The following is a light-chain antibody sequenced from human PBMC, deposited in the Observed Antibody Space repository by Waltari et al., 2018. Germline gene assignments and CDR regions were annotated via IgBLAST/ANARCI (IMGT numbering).Light chain of an antibody. CDR3: QFFDIRLNGAV. CDR1: SSNLGRGYD. CDR2: TNL. V-gene: IGLV1-40*01. Sequence: QSVLTQPPSVSGAPGQRVTISCTGGSSNLGRGYDVQWYPQLPGTAPKLLIYTNLYQPAGVPERLSGSTSGTSAYLIIAGLQAEDAADYYCQFFDIRLNGAVFGAGTKVTVL. J-gene: IGLJ1*01.